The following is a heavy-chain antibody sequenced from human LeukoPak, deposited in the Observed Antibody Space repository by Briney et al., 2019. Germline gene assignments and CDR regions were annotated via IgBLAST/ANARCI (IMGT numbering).Heavy chain of an antibody. J-gene: IGHJ4*02. V-gene: IGHV7-4-1*02. CDR3: ARIVGATEALDS. CDR1: GYTFTRYD. D-gene: IGHD1-26*01. CDR2: INTNTEKP. Sequence: ASVKVSCKASGYTFTRYDMNWMRQALGQGLEFLGWINTNTEKPSYAEDFTGRFVFSLDTSVTTAYLHINNLRADDSAIYYCARIVGATEALDSWGQGTLVTVSS.